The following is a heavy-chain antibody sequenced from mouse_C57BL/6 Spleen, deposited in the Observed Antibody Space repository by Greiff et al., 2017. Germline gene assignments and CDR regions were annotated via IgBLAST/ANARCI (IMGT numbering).Heavy chain of an antibody. J-gene: IGHJ4*01. V-gene: IGHV1-15*01. CDR3: TRETGTWAMDY. CDR1: GYTFTDYE. D-gene: IGHD4-1*01. CDR2: IDPETGGT. Sequence: QVQLQQSGAELVRPGASVTLSCKASGYTFTDYEMHWVKQTPVHGLEWIGAIDPETGGTAYNQKFKGKAILTADKSSSTAYMELRSLTSEDSAVYYCTRETGTWAMDYWGQGTSVTVSS.